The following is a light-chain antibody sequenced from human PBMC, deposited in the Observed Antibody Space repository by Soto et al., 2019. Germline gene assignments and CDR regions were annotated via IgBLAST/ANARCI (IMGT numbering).Light chain of an antibody. CDR3: QSYDSSLSGVL. CDR2: GNF. V-gene: IGLV1-44*01. CDR1: SSNIGSNT. Sequence: QPVLTQPPSASGTPGQRVTISCSGSSSNIGSNTVNWYQQLPGTAPKLLIYGNFNRPSGVPDRFSGSKSGTSASLVITGLQAEDEADYYCQSYDSSLSGVLFGGGTKLTVL. J-gene: IGLJ2*01.